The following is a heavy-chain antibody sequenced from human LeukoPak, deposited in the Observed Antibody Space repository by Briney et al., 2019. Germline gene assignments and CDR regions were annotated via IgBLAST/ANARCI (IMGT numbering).Heavy chain of an antibody. Sequence: ASVKVSCKASGYTFTTYGISWVRQAPGQGLEWMGWISAYNGNTNYAQKLQGRVTMTTDTSTSTAYMELRSLRSDDTAVYYCARYGNTDYYYYGMDVWGQGTTVTVSS. CDR1: GYTFTTYG. V-gene: IGHV1-18*01. CDR2: ISAYNGNT. J-gene: IGHJ6*02. CDR3: ARYGNTDYYYYGMDV. D-gene: IGHD1-7*01.